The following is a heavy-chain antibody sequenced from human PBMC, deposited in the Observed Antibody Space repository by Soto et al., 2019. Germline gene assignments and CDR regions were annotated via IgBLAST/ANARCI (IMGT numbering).Heavy chain of an antibody. CDR3: ARHIAVPTTRGFDY. J-gene: IGHJ4*02. V-gene: IGHV4-4*02. CDR1: GGSISSTNW. Sequence: QVQLQESGPGLVKPSGTLSLTCAVSGGSISSTNWWSWVRQPPGEGLEWIGELYHSGTTNYNPALESRVTISMDTSKNQLSLRLGSVTAADTAVYFCARHIAVPTTRGFDYWGQGTLVTVSS. D-gene: IGHD2-15*01. CDR2: LYHSGTT.